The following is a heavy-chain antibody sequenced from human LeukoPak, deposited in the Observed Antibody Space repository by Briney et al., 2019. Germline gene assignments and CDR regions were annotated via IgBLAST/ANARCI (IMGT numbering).Heavy chain of an antibody. J-gene: IGHJ6*03. CDR2: INHSGST. V-gene: IGHV4-34*01. D-gene: IGHD2-8*02. CDR3: ARGPTGYYMDV. CDR1: GGSFSGYY. Sequence: SETLSLTCAVYGGSFSGYYWSWIRQSPGKGLEWIGEINHSGSTNYNPSLKSRVTISVDTSKNQFSLKVSSVTAADTAVYYCARGPTGYYMDVWGKGTTVTVSS.